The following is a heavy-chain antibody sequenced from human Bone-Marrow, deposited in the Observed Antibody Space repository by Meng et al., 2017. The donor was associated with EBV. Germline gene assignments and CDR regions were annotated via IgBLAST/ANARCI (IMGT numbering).Heavy chain of an antibody. Sequence: QVQGVQSGAEVKRPGSWVKVSCKASGGAFSNSAISWVRQAPGQGLEWMGGFIPILGTPNYAQKYQDRVTITADESTSTAYMELSGLRSEDTAVYYCARESGRGYTPDFWGQGTLVTVSS. J-gene: IGHJ4*02. V-gene: IGHV1-69*01. D-gene: IGHD3-10*01. CDR1: GGAFSNSA. CDR2: FIPILGTP. CDR3: ARESGRGYTPDF.